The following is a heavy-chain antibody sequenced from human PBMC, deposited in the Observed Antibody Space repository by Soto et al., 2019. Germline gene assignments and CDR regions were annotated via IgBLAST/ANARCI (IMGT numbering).Heavy chain of an antibody. D-gene: IGHD2-21*01. Sequence: GGSLRLSCAASGFTFSSYAMSWVRQAPGKGLEWVSTISGSGGRTYYADSVKGRFTISRDNSKTTLYLQMNSLRLEDRAIYYCARVAYCGGDCYFHYFDYWGQGTLVTVSS. CDR3: ARVAYCGGDCYFHYFDY. J-gene: IGHJ4*02. CDR2: ISGSGGRT. CDR1: GFTFSSYA. V-gene: IGHV3-23*01.